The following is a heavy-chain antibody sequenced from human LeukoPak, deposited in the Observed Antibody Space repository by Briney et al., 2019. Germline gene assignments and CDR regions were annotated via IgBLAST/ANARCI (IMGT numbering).Heavy chain of an antibody. J-gene: IGHJ5*02. CDR1: GGSFSGYY. CDR3: ARIRLYSSSWYVANWFDP. D-gene: IGHD6-13*01. V-gene: IGHV4-34*01. CDR2: INHSGST. Sequence: SETLSLTCAVHGGSFSGYYWSWIRQPPGKGLEWIGEINHSGSTNYNPSLKSRVTISVDTSKNQFSLKLSSVTAADTAVYYCARIRLYSSSWYVANWFDPWGQGTLVTVSS.